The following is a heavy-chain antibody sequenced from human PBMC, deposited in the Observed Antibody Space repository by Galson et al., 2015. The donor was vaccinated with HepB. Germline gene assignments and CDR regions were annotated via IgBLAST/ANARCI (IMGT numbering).Heavy chain of an antibody. CDR3: ARVREYSSFYFDY. CDR2: ISSSSGYT. J-gene: IGHJ4*02. CDR1: GFTFRDYY. Sequence: SLRLSCAASGFTFRDYYMSWIRQAPGKGLEWVSYISSSSGYTKYADSVKGRFIMSRDNAKNSLDLQMDSLRVEDTAVYYCARVREYSSFYFDYWGPGSLVTVSS. V-gene: IGHV3-11*06. D-gene: IGHD6-19*01.